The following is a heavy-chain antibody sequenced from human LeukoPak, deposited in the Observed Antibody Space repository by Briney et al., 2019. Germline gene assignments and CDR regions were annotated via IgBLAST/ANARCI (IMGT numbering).Heavy chain of an antibody. CDR2: IDYSGSA. CDR1: GGSISSYY. Sequence: PSETLSLTCTVSGGSISSYYCSWIRQPPGKGLEWIGYIDYSGSAKYNPSLKSRVTISVDTSKNQFSLKLSSVTAADTAVYYCARDPYWGQGTLVTVSS. CDR3: ARDPY. V-gene: IGHV4-59*12. J-gene: IGHJ4*02.